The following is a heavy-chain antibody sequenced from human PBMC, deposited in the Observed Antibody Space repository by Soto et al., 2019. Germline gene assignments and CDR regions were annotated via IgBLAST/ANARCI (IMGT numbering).Heavy chain of an antibody. J-gene: IGHJ4*02. CDR1: GGSISSGDYY. CDR3: ARGLVPISSDY. V-gene: IGHV4-30-4*01. Sequence: SETLSLTCTVSGGSISSGDYYWRWLRQPPGKGLEWIGYIYYSGSTYYNPSLKSRVTISIDTSKNQFSLKLSSVTAADTAVYYCARGLVPISSDYWGQGTLVTVSS. CDR2: IYYSGST. D-gene: IGHD6-6*01.